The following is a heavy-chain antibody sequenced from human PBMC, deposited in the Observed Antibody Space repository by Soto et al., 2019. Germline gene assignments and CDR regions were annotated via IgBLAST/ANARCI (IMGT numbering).Heavy chain of an antibody. CDR2: IYHSGST. V-gene: IGHV4-30-2*05. CDR3: ARNILGGPTDF. J-gene: IGHJ4*02. D-gene: IGHD3-16*01. Sequence: SETLSLTCAVSGGSISSGDYSWSWIRQPPGKGLEWIGYIYHSGSTYYNPSLKSRVTITRDTSASTTYMELSSLKSEDTALYYCARNILGGPTDFWGPGTLVTVSS. CDR1: GGSISSGDYS.